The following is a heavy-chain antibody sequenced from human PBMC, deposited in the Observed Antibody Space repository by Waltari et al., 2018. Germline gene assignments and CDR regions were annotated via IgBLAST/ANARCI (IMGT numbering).Heavy chain of an antibody. CDR1: GYTFPDYG. CDR3: ASSGGTASP. V-gene: IGHV1-18*01. Sequence: QVQLVQSGPEVKKPGASVKVTCKASGYTFPDYGISWVRQAPGQGLEWMGWIRPHNGNTKDLQKFQGRVTMTTDTSTRTAYMELSSLRSEDTAVYYCASSGGTASPWGQGTLVTVSS. CDR2: IRPHNGNT. J-gene: IGHJ4*02. D-gene: IGHD2-15*01.